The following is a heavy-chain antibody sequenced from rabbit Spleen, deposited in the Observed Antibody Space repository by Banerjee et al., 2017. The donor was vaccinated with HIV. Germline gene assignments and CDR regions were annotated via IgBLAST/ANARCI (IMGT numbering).Heavy chain of an antibody. Sequence: QEQLVESGGDLVKPGASLTLTCTASGIDFSSSYWICWVRQAPGKGLEWIACIYTGSSGKIDSANWAKGRFTISKTSSTTVTLRLNSLTAADTATYLCARDPTSIDSDGAPDYFNLWGQGTLVTVS. CDR1: GIDFSSSYW. V-gene: IGHV1S45*01. CDR2: IYTGSSGKI. D-gene: IGHD6-1*01. CDR3: ARDPTSIDSDGAPDYFNL. J-gene: IGHJ4*01.